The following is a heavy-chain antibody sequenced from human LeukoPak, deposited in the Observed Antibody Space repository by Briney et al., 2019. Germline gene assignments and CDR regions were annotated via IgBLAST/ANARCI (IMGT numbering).Heavy chain of an antibody. Sequence: SVKVSCKASGGTFSSYPIIWVRQAPGQGLEWMGGIIPIFGTAKYAQKFQGRVTITADQSTTTAYMELSRLRSEDTAVYYCARGLYDGTLDDAFDIWGQGTMVTVSS. J-gene: IGHJ3*02. CDR2: IIPIFGTA. CDR1: GGTFSSYP. D-gene: IGHD4-23*01. V-gene: IGHV1-69*13. CDR3: ARGLYDGTLDDAFDI.